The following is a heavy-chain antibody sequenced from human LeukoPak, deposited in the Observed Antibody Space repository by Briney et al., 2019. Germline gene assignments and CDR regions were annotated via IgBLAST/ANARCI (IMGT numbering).Heavy chain of an antibody. CDR3: ARHGRLLLTELAWFDP. CDR2: IYPGDSDT. CDR1: GYSFTSYW. Sequence: GESLKISCKGSGYSFTSYWIGWVRQMPGKGLEWMGIIYPGDSDTRYSPSFQGQVTISADKSISTAYLQWSSLKASDTAIYYCARHGRLLLTELAWFDPWGQGTLVTVSS. V-gene: IGHV5-51*01. J-gene: IGHJ5*02. D-gene: IGHD2-15*01.